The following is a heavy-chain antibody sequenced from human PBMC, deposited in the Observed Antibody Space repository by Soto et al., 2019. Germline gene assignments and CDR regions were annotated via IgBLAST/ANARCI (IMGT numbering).Heavy chain of an antibody. V-gene: IGHV4-59*08. D-gene: IGHD2-2*01. Sequence: SETLSLTCTVSGGSMISYYWSWIRQPPGRGLEWIGYIYYSGTTNYNPSLKSRVTISVDTSKNQFCLWLTSVTAADTAVYYCARHAPGCSDTSHWAYGMEVWGQGTTVTVCS. J-gene: IGHJ6*02. CDR2: IYYSGTT. CDR1: GGSMISYY. CDR3: ARHAPGCSDTSHWAYGMEV.